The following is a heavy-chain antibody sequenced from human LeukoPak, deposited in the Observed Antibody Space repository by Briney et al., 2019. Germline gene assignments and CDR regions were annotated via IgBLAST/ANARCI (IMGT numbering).Heavy chain of an antibody. V-gene: IGHV3-21*03. CDR2: IGSRSRYI. CDR1: GFTFSSYS. J-gene: IGHJ3*02. CDR3: ARHRNADYYDASATFDI. Sequence: GGSLRLSCAASGFTFSSYSLNWVRQAPGKGLEWVSSIGSRSRYIYYADSVKGRFTISRDNAKNSLFLQMDSLRADDTAVYYCARHRNADYYDASATFDIWGQGTVVTVSS. D-gene: IGHD3-22*01.